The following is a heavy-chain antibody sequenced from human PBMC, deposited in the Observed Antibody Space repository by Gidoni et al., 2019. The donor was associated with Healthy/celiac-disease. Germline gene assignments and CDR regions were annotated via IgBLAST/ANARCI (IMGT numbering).Heavy chain of an antibody. V-gene: IGHV1-69*06. CDR2: IIPIFGTA. Sequence: QVQLVQSGAEVKKPGSSVKVSCKASGGTFSSYAIRWVRQAPGQGLEWRGGIIPIFGTANYAQKFQGRVTITADKSTSTAYMELSSLRSEDTAVYYCATGGGYCSSTSCYPPNNYYYYYMDVWGKGTTVTVSS. D-gene: IGHD2-2*01. CDR3: ATGGGYCSSTSCYPPNNYYYYYMDV. CDR1: GGTFSSYA. J-gene: IGHJ6*03.